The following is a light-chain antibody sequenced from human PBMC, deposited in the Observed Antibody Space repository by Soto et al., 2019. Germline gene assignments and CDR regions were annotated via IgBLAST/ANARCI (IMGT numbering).Light chain of an antibody. Sequence: EVLLTQSPATLSLSPGDRATLTCRASQSISNNYVAWYQQKRGQSPQLLIFGSTDSATGIPDRFRGSGSGTDLFLTISRREPDDFVVSYCQQYGSSSPYTFGQGTNLEFK. CDR2: GST. CDR1: QSISNNY. CDR3: QQYGSSSPYT. V-gene: IGKV3-20*01. J-gene: IGKJ2*01.